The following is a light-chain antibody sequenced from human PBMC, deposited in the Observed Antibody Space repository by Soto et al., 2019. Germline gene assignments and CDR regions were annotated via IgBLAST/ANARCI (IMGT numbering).Light chain of an antibody. CDR3: QQYNHWPPIT. J-gene: IGKJ5*01. Sequence: EIVLTQSPVILSVSPGETATLSCRASESVTRNLAWYQHIPGQAPRLLVFHATVRATGIPARFSGSGSWTEFSPTISNLQYEDFAVYFCQQYNHWPPITFGQGTPLEIK. CDR2: HAT. CDR1: ESVTRN. V-gene: IGKV3-15*01.